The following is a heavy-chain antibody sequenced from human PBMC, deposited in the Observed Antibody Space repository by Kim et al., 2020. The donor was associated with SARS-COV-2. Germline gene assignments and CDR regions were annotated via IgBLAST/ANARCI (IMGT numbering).Heavy chain of an antibody. CDR1: GFTFSSCG. D-gene: IGHD2-8*02. J-gene: IGHJ5*02. CDR3: ARGREEKLLLGCLDP. CDR2: ISYDGNDK. V-gene: IGHV3-33*01. Sequence: GGSLRLSCAASGFTFSSCGMHWVRQAPGKGLEWVAVISYDGNDKFYADPVKGRFTISRDNSKNTLYLQMNSLRAEDTAVYYCARGREEKLLLGCLDPWG.